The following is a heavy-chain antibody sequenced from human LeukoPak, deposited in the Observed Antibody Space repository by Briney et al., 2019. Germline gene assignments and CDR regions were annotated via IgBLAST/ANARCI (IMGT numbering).Heavy chain of an antibody. CDR1: GFTFSSYW. V-gene: IGHV3-7*01. D-gene: IGHD2-2*01. CDR3: ARMRGRYCSSNGCYVEY. J-gene: IGHJ4*02. CDR2: IKQDGSEI. Sequence: PGGSLRLSCAASGFTFSSYWMIWVRQAPGKGLEWVANIKQDGSEIYYVDSVKGRFTISRDNAKNSVYLQMESLRAEDTAVYYCARMRGRYCSSNGCYVEYWGQGALVTVSS.